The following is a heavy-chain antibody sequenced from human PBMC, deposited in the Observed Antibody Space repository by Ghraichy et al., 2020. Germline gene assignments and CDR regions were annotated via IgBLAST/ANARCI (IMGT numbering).Heavy chain of an antibody. CDR1: GFTFSSYG. J-gene: IGHJ4*02. D-gene: IGHD2-2*02. CDR2: IWYDGSNK. Sequence: GGSLRLSCAASGFTFSSYGMHWVRQAPGKGLEWVAVIWYDGSNKYYADSVKGRFTISRDNSKNTLYLQMNSLRAEDTAVYYCARGYCSSTSCYTGGKGRDSPFDYWGQGTLVTVSS. V-gene: IGHV3-33*01. CDR3: ARGYCSSTSCYTGGKGRDSPFDY.